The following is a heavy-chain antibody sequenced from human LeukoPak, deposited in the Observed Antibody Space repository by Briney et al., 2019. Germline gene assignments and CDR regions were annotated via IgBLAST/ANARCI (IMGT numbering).Heavy chain of an antibody. CDR1: GGSISSYY. V-gene: IGHV4-59*01. D-gene: IGHD3-10*01. CDR3: AGSPEVYYYGSGSYYLTY. CDR2: IYYSGST. J-gene: IGHJ4*02. Sequence: SETLSLTCTVSGGSISSYYWSWIRQPPGKGLEWIGYIYYSGSTNYNPSLKSRVTISVDTSKNQFSLKLSSVTAADTAVYYCAGSPEVYYYGSGSYYLTYWGQGTLVTVSS.